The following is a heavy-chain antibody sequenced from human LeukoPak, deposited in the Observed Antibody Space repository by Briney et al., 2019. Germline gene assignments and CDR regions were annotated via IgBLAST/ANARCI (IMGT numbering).Heavy chain of an antibody. D-gene: IGHD1-26*01. CDR1: GFTFSSYA. J-gene: IGHJ4*02. CDR3: AKKLRGSYYFDY. CDR2: ISGSGGST. V-gene: IGHV3-23*01. Sequence: GGSLRLSCAASGFTFSSYAMSWVRQAPGKGLEWVSAISGSGGSTYYADSVKGRFTISRGNSKNTLYLQMNSLRAEDTAVYYCAKKLRGSYYFDYWGQGTLVTVSS.